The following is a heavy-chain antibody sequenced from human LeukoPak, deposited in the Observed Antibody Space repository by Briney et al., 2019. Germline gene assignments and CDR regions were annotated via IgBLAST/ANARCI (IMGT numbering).Heavy chain of an antibody. CDR1: GFIFSSYA. D-gene: IGHD6-19*01. J-gene: IGHJ4*02. CDR3: AKVRPTHGVAGTYYFDY. V-gene: IGHV3-23*01. CDR2: ISGSGGST. Sequence: GGSLRLSCAASGFIFSSYAMSWVRQAPGKGLEWVSAISGSGGSTYYADSVKGRFTISRDNSKNTLYLQMNSLRAEDTAVYYCAKVRPTHGVAGTYYFDYWGQGTLVTVSS.